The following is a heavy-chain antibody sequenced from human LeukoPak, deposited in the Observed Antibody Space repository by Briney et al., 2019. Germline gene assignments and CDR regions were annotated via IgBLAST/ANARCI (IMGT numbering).Heavy chain of an antibody. D-gene: IGHD6-13*01. Sequence: SETLSLTCTVSGGSISSGSYYWSWIRQPAGKGLEWIGRIYTSGSTNYNPSLKSRVAISVDTSKNQFSLKLSSVTAADTAVYYCARERAAAGTGVDYWGQGTLVTVSS. CDR2: IYTSGST. CDR3: ARERAAAGTGVDY. V-gene: IGHV4-61*02. CDR1: GGSISSGSYY. J-gene: IGHJ4*02.